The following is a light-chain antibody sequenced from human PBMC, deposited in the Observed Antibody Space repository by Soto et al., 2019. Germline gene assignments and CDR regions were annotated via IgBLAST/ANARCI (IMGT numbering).Light chain of an antibody. J-gene: IGLJ3*02. V-gene: IGLV1-44*01. CDR1: SSNIGTNT. CDR2: SSN. Sequence: QSVLTQPPSASGTPGQRVTISCSGSSSNIGTNTVNWYQQFPRSAPKLLMYSSNQRPSGVPDRFSGSKSGTSASLAISGLKAEDEADYYCAAWDGSLNVVLFGGGTKLTVL. CDR3: AAWDGSLNVVL.